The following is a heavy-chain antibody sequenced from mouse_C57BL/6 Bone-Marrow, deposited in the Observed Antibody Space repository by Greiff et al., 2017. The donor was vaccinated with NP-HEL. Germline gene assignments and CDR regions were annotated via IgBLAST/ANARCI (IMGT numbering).Heavy chain of an antibody. Sequence: VKLMESGAELARPGASVKLSCKASGYTFTSYGISWVKQRTGQGLEWIGEIYPRSGNTYYNEKFKGKATLTADKSSSTAYMELRSLTSEDSAVYFCAIWLQRGDVWGTGTTVTVSS. CDR2: IYPRSGNT. J-gene: IGHJ1*03. CDR3: AIWLQRGDV. V-gene: IGHV1-81*01. CDR1: GYTFTSYG. D-gene: IGHD2-2*01.